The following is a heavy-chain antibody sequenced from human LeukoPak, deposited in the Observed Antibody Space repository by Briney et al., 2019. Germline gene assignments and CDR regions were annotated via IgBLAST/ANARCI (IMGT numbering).Heavy chain of an antibody. Sequence: GGSLRLPCAASGFSFSGCGMHWVRQAPGKGLEWVAFIWYDGRDKYYADSVKGQFTISRDNSKNTLYLQMNSLRPEDTAVYYCAKDPYSYGSYFDYWGQGTVVTVSS. CDR1: GFSFSGCG. CDR2: IWYDGRDK. D-gene: IGHD5-18*01. V-gene: IGHV3-30*02. J-gene: IGHJ4*02. CDR3: AKDPYSYGSYFDY.